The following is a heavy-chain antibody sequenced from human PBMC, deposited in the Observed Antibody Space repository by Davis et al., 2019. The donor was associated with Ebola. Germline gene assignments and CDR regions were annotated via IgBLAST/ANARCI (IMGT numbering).Heavy chain of an antibody. CDR2: FIATGDGGTA. D-gene: IGHD3/OR15-3a*01. CDR3: MRLCLSPTCYVVWSGS. J-gene: IGHJ5*02. CDR1: GPNYDIAW. Sequence: PAGSLRLSCVVSGPNYDIAWVSWVRHAPGKGLEWVGHFIATGDGGTADYATPVKGRFTISRDDSKNTVYLEMNSMKTEDTAVYYCMRLCLSPTCYVVWSGSWGQGTLVTVSS. V-gene: IGHV3-15*05.